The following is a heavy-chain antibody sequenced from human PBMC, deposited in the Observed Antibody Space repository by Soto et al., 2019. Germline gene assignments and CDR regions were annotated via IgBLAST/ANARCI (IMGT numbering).Heavy chain of an antibody. J-gene: IGHJ4*02. CDR3: ARDYYESGGYFDC. CDR1: GDNVSSNSAA. Sequence: PAQTLSLTCAISGDNVSSNSAAWNWIRQSPSRGLEWLGRTYYRSKWNTDYAVSVNSRITISPDTSKNQFSLQLKSVTPEDTGVYYCARDYYESGGYFDCWGQGNLVTVPS. D-gene: IGHD3-22*01. V-gene: IGHV6-1*01. CDR2: TYYRSKWNT.